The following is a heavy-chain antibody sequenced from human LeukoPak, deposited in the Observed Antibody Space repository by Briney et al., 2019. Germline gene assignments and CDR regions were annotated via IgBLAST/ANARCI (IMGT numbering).Heavy chain of an antibody. Sequence: SETLSLTCTVSGGSISSGSYYWSWIRQPAGKGLEWIGRIYTSGSTNYNPSLKSRVTMSVDTSKNQFSLKLSSVTAADTAVYYCAGQRGYYYDSSGYKGPYFDYWGQGTLVTVSS. D-gene: IGHD3-22*01. CDR1: GGSISSGSYY. CDR3: AGQRGYYYDSSGYKGPYFDY. J-gene: IGHJ4*02. V-gene: IGHV4-61*02. CDR2: IYTSGST.